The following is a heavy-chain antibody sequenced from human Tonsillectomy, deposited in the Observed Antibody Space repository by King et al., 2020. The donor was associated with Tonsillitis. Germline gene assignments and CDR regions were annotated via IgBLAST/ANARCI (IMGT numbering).Heavy chain of an antibody. CDR3: ARVSGSFGD. CDR2: INYSGST. CDR1: GGSISGYY. D-gene: IGHD1-26*01. Sequence: VQLQESGPGLVKPSETLSLTCTVSGGSISGYYWSWIRQPPGKGLEWMGYINYSGSTNYNHSLKSRVTISVDTSKNQFSLKLSSVNAAATAVYYCARVSGSFGDWGQGTLVTVSS. J-gene: IGHJ4*02. V-gene: IGHV4-59*01.